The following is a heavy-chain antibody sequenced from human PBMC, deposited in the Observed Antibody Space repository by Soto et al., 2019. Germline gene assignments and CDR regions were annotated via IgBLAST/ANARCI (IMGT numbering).Heavy chain of an antibody. CDR1: GLSVTANY. V-gene: IGHV3-53*01. Sequence: EVQLVESGGGLIQPGGSLRLICAASGLSVTANYMTWVRQAPGKGLEWLSIIYRGGGTYYADSLKGRAIISRDGSRNMVFLQMNSLTAEDAGVYYCARRDDSETFDMWGRGTAVNVSS. D-gene: IGHD5-18*01. J-gene: IGHJ3*02. CDR3: ARRDDSETFDM. CDR2: IYRGGGT.